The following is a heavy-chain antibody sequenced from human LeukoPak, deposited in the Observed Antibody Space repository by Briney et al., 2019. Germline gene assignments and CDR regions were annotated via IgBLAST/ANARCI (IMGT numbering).Heavy chain of an antibody. CDR1: GYTLTELS. V-gene: IGHV1-24*01. CDR2: FDPEDGET. D-gene: IGHD3-22*01. J-gene: IGHJ5*02. CDR3: ATGDNYYDSSGYPNWFDP. Sequence: ASVKVSCKVSGYTLTELSMHWVRQAPGKGLEWMGGFDPEDGETIYAQKFQGRVTMTEDTSTDTAYMELSSLRSEDTAVYYCATGDNYYDSSGYPNWFDPWGQGTLVTVSS.